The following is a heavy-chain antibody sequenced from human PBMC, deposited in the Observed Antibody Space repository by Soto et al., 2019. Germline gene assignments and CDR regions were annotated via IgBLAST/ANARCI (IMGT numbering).Heavy chain of an antibody. Sequence: GGSLRLSCAASGFTFGSYWMSWVRQAPGKGPEWLATIKWDASEKKYVDSVKGRFTISRDNSKNTLYLQMNSLRAEDTAVYYCATLGPARLLASWGQGTLVTVSS. CDR3: ATLGPARLLAS. V-gene: IGHV3-7*03. D-gene: IGHD1-26*01. CDR2: IKWDASEK. CDR1: GFTFGSYW. J-gene: IGHJ4*02.